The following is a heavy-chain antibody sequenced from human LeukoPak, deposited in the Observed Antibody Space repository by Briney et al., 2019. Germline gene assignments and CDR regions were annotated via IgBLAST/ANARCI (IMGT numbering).Heavy chain of an antibody. CDR2: VHYSGST. V-gene: IGHV4-59*01. CDR3: ARHRYYYDSSGYYYQP. D-gene: IGHD3-22*01. J-gene: IGHJ5*02. CDR1: GGTISSYY. Sequence: SETLSLTCTVSGGTISSYYWNWIRQPPGKGLEWIGYVHYSGSTNYNPSLKSRVTISVDTSKNQFSLRLSSVTAADTAVYYCARHRYYYDSSGYYYQPWGQGTLVTVSS.